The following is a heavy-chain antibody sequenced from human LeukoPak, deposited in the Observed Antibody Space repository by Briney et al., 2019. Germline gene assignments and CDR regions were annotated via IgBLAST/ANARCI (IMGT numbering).Heavy chain of an antibody. CDR2: ISGSGGGT. CDR3: AKGIASSGRSIDC. V-gene: IGHV3-23*01. CDR1: GFTFSSYA. J-gene: IGHJ4*02. D-gene: IGHD1-26*01. Sequence: PGGSLRLSCAASGFTFSSYAMSWVRQAPGKGLEWVSVISGSGGGTYYADSVKGRFTISRDNSKNTLYLQMNSLRAEDTAVYYCAKGIASSGRSIDCWGQGTLVTVSS.